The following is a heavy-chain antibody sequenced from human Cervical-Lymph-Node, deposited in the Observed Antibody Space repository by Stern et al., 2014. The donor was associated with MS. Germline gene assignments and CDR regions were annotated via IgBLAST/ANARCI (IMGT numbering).Heavy chain of an antibody. J-gene: IGHJ4*02. D-gene: IGHD3-3*01. CDR2: IYHSGSA. CDR1: GDSMTSGGYY. CDR3: ARETISAGSALDS. V-gene: IGHV4-31*03. Sequence: QVQLQDSGPGLVKPSQSLSLTCTVSGDSMTSGGYYWSWIRQNPGTGLEWIGYIYHSGSAYYRPSLTGRATLSVDTSKNQFSLKLNSVTAADTAVYFCARETISAGSALDSWGQGTLVTVSS.